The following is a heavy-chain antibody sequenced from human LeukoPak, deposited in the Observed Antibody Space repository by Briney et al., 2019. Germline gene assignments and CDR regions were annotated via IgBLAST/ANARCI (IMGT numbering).Heavy chain of an antibody. J-gene: IGHJ5*02. CDR2: INPSGGST. V-gene: IGHV1-46*01. Sequence: ASVKVSCKASGYTFTGYYMHWVRQAPGQGLEWMGWINPSGGSTSYAQKFQGRVTMTRDTSTSTVYMELSSLRSEDTAVYYCAREYSSGWYSTRNWFDPWGQGTLVTVSS. CDR1: GYTFTGYY. CDR3: AREYSSGWYSTRNWFDP. D-gene: IGHD6-19*01.